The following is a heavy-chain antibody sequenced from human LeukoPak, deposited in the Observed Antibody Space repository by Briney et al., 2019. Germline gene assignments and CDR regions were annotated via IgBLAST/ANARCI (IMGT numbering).Heavy chain of an antibody. Sequence: SVKVSCKASGGTFSSYAISWVRQAPGQGLEWMGGIIPIFGTANYAQKFQGRVTITADESTSTAYMELSSLRSEDTAVYYCARSRGSYYYDSSGYYWFHFDYWGQRTLVTVSS. V-gene: IGHV1-69*13. D-gene: IGHD3-22*01. J-gene: IGHJ4*02. CDR2: IIPIFGTA. CDR1: GGTFSSYA. CDR3: ARSRGSYYYDSSGYYWFHFDY.